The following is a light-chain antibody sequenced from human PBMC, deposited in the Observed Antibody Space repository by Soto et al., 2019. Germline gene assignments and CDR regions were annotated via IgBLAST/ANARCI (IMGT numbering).Light chain of an antibody. V-gene: IGLV1-47*01. Sequence: QAVVTQPPSASGTPGQRVTISCSGSSSNIGSNYVYWYQQLPGTAPKLLIYRNNQRPSGVPDRFSGSKSGTSASQAISGLRSEDEADYYCAAWDDSLSGRVFGGGTKLTVL. J-gene: IGLJ2*01. CDR2: RNN. CDR1: SSNIGSNY. CDR3: AAWDDSLSGRV.